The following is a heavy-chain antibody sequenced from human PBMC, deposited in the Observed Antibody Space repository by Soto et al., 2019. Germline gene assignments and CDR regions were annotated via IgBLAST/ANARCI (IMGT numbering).Heavy chain of an antibody. Sequence: QITLKESGPTLVKPTQNLTLTCTFSGFSLSTSGVGVGWIRQSPGKALEWLAVIYWDGYKHYSPSLKSRLTTTEDTSKNQVVLTMTNMDPVDTATYYCAHKGYGDYPLDYWGQGTLVTVSS. J-gene: IGHJ4*02. V-gene: IGHV2-5*02. CDR2: IYWDGYK. D-gene: IGHD4-17*01. CDR3: AHKGYGDYPLDY. CDR1: GFSLSTSGVG.